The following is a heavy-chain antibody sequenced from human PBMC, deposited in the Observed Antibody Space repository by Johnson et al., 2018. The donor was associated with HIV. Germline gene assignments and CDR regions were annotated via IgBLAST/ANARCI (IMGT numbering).Heavy chain of an antibody. CDR2: ISWNGGSI. J-gene: IGHJ3*02. Sequence: VQLVESGGGLVQPGRSMRLSCAASGFTFDDYAMHWVRQAPGKGLEWVSGISWNGGSIGYADSVKGRFTISRDNAKSYLFLQMNSLKTEDTDIYYCTTEAGIELWLIDAFDMWGQGTMVTVSS. D-gene: IGHD5-18*01. CDR3: TTEAGIELWLIDAFDM. CDR1: GFTFDDYA. V-gene: IGHV3-9*01.